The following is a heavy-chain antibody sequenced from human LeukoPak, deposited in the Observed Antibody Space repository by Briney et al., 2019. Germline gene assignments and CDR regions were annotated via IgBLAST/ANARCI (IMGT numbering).Heavy chain of an antibody. V-gene: IGHV3-7*01. CDR2: IKQDGSEK. CDR1: GFTFSNYW. J-gene: IGHJ4*02. CDR3: ASQRFLDY. D-gene: IGHD3-3*01. Sequence: GGSLRLSCAASGFTFSNYWMNWVRQAPGKGLEWVANIKQDGSEKYYVDSVKGRFTMSRDNAKNSLYLQLNSLRVEDTAVYYCASQRFLDYWGQGTLVTVSS.